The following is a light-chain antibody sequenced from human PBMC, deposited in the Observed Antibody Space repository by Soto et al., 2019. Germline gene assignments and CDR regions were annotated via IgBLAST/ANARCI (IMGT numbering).Light chain of an antibody. Sequence: DIMIAQSPLSLPFTPVEPSSISCMSSQSLLHSNGYNYLDWYLQKPGQSPQLLIYLGSNRASGVPDRFSGSGSGTDFTLKISRVEAEDVGVYYCMQPLQSWTFGQGTKVDI. CDR2: LGS. CDR1: QSLLHSNGYNY. CDR3: MQPLQSWT. V-gene: IGKV2-28*01. J-gene: IGKJ1*01.